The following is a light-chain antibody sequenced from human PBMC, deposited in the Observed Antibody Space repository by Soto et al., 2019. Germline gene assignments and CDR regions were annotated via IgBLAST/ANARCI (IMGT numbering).Light chain of an antibody. CDR1: SSNIGSNY. CDR2: SNN. J-gene: IGLJ1*01. CDR3: ATWDDSLSGHYV. Sequence: QSVLTQPPSASGTPGQRVTISCSGSSSNIGSNYVCWYQHLPGTAPKLLIYSNNPRPSGGPDRFSGSKSGASASLAISGLRSEDEADYYCATWDDSLSGHYVFGTGTKVTVL. V-gene: IGLV1-47*02.